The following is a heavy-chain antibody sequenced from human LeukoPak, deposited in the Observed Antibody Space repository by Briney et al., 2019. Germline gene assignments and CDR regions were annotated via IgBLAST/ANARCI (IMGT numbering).Heavy chain of an antibody. J-gene: IGHJ4*02. CDR1: GGSISSGGYY. Sequence: SETLSLTCTVSGGSISSGGYYWSWIRQPPGKGLEWIGYIYHSGSTSYNPSLKSRVTISVDRSKNQFSLKLSSVTAADTAVYYCAREATAPRVFDYWGQGTLVTVSS. V-gene: IGHV4-30-2*01. D-gene: IGHD5-12*01. CDR2: IYHSGST. CDR3: AREATAPRVFDY.